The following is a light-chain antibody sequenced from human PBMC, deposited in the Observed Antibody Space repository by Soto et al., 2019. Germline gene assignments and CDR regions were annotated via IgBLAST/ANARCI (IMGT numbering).Light chain of an antibody. V-gene: IGKV1-9*01. CDR1: QGISSY. Sequence: DIQLTQSPSLLSASVGDRVTITCRASQGISSYLAWYQQRPGKAPKLLIYAASTLQSGVPSRFSGSGSGTEFTLTISSLQPEDSATYYCQQLNTYPRAFGQGTKVEIK. CDR3: QQLNTYPRA. CDR2: AAS. J-gene: IGKJ1*01.